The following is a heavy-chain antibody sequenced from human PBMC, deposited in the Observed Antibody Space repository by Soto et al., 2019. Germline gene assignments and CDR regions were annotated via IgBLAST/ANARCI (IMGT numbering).Heavy chain of an antibody. D-gene: IGHD4-17*01. CDR2: INHSGST. V-gene: IGHV4-34*01. Sequence: SETLSLTCAVYGGSFSGYYWSWIRQPPGKGLEWIGEINHSGSTNYNPSLKSRVTISVDTSKNQFSLKLSSVTAADTAVYYCARGGVMTTVDYGYWGQGTLVTVSS. CDR1: GGSFSGYY. J-gene: IGHJ4*02. CDR3: ARGGVMTTVDYGY.